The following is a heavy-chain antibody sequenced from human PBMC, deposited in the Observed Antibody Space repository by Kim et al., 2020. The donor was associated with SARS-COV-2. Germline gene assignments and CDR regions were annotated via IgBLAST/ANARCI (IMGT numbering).Heavy chain of an antibody. CDR3: ARDNGGIDTMVRGVRRLYYFDY. V-gene: IGHV3-21*01. CDR2: ISSSSSYI. D-gene: IGHD3-10*01. CDR1: GFTFSSYS. J-gene: IGHJ4*02. Sequence: GGSLRLSCAASGFTFSSYSMNWVRQAPGKGLEWVSSISSSSSYIYYADSVKGRFTISRDNAKNSLYLQMNSLRAEDTAVYYCARDNGGIDTMVRGVRRLYYFDYWGQGTLVTVSS.